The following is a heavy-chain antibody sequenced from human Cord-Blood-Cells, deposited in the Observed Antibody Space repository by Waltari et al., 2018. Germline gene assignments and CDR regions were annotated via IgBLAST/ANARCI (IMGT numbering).Heavy chain of an antibody. D-gene: IGHD3-3*01. J-gene: IGHJ4*02. Sequence: QVQLQQWGAGLLKPSETLSLTCAVDGGSFSGYYWSWIRQPPGKALEWIEEINHRGSTNYNPVLKSRDTISVDTLKNQFSLQLSSVTAADTAVDYCARAGADFWSGYYDYWGQGTLVTVSS. V-gene: IGHV4-34*01. CDR1: GGSFSGYY. CDR2: INHRGST. CDR3: ARAGADFWSGYYDY.